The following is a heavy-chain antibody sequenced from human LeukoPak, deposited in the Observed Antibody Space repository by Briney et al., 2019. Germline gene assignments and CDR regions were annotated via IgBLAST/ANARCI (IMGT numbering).Heavy chain of an antibody. CDR1: GGSISSYY. D-gene: IGHD3-16*02. V-gene: IGHV4-59*01. CDR2: IYYTGST. J-gene: IGHJ4*02. CDR3: ARNLVPDY. Sequence: PSETLSLTCTVSGGSISSYYWSWIRQSPGKGLEWIGYIYYTGSTNHNPSLKSRVTISVDTSKNQFSLKLSSVTAADTAVYYCARNLVPDYWGQGSLVTVSS.